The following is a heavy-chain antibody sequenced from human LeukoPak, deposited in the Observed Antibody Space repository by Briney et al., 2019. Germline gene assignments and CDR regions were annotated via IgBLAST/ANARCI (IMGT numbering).Heavy chain of an antibody. V-gene: IGHV1-8*01. D-gene: IGHD7-27*01. Sequence: AAVTVSYMPSGYMFNLYDINWVGQAAGQGREWMEWMNPSSGNTGYAQKFQGIVTMTSDTSMTTAYMELNSLAAEATAVYYWAREPLRGHAGDNAFDMWGQGTKVTVSS. CDR2: MNPSSGNT. CDR3: AREPLRGHAGDNAFDM. J-gene: IGHJ3*02. CDR1: GYMFNLYD.